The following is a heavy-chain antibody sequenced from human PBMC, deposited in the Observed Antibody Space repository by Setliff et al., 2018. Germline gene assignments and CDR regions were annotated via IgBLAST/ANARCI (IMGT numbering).Heavy chain of an antibody. CDR2: INHSGSI. CDR3: ASSGSGSYYNLDY. Sequence: PSETLSLTCAVYGGSFNSYYWSWIRQPPGKGLEWIGEINHSGSINYNPSLKSRVTISVDTSKNQFSLKLSSVTAADTAVYYCASSGSGSYYNLDYWGQGTLVTVSS. D-gene: IGHD3-10*01. CDR1: GGSFNSYY. J-gene: IGHJ4*02. V-gene: IGHV4-34*01.